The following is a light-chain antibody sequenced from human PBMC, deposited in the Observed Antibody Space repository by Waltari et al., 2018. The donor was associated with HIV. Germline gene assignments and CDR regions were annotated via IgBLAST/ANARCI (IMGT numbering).Light chain of an antibody. V-gene: IGKV2-28*01. J-gene: IGKJ4*01. Sequence: DIVMTQSPLSLSVTPGEPASISCRSSQSLLKSNRYMYLAWYLQKPGQSPQLLIYLGSNRASGVPDRFSGSGSATDFTLKISRVEAEDAGIYYCMQALESPLTFGGGTRVEIK. CDR1: QSLLKSNRYMY. CDR2: LGS. CDR3: MQALESPLT.